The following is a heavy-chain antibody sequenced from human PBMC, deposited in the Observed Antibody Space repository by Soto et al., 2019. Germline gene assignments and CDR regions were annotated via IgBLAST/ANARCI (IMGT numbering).Heavy chain of an antibody. Sequence: SETLSLTCGVSGGSSSSGGYSWSLIRQPPGKGLEWIGSIYYSGSTYYNPSLKSRVTISVDTSKNQFSLKLSSVTAADTAVYYCARPGIAVAGYYYGMDVWGQGTTVTLSS. CDR1: GGSSSSGGYS. V-gene: IGHV4-39*01. J-gene: IGHJ6*02. CDR3: ARPGIAVAGYYYGMDV. D-gene: IGHD6-19*01. CDR2: IYYSGST.